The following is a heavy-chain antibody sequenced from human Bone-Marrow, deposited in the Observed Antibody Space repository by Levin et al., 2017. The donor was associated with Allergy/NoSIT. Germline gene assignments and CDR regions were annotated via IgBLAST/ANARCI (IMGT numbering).Heavy chain of an antibody. Sequence: PGGSLRLSCAASGFTFSSYAMSWVRQAPGKGLEWVSAISGSGGSTYYADSVKGRFTISRDNSKNTLYLQMNSLRAEDTAVYYCAKSLPYYDSSGYYSWDAFDIWGQGTMVTVSS. J-gene: IGHJ3*02. D-gene: IGHD3-22*01. CDR2: ISGSGGST. CDR3: AKSLPYYDSSGYYSWDAFDI. V-gene: IGHV3-23*01. CDR1: GFTFSSYA.